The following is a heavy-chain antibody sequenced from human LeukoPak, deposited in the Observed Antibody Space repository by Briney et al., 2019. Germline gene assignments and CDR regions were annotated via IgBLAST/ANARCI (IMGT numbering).Heavy chain of an antibody. CDR3: ARDRGSGWFYDIDY. V-gene: IGHV3-21*01. D-gene: IGHD6-19*01. Sequence: PGGSLRLSCAASGFTFSSYGMNWVRQAPGKGLEWVSSISSSSSYIYYADSVKGRFTISRDNAKNSLFLQMNSLRAEDTAVYYCARDRGSGWFYDIDYWGQGTLVTVSS. J-gene: IGHJ4*02. CDR2: ISSSSSYI. CDR1: GFTFSSYG.